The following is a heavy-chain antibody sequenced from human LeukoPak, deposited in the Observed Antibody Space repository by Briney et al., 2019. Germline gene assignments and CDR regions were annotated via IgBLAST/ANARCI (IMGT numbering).Heavy chain of an antibody. Sequence: GESLKISCKGSGYSFTTYWIGWVRQMPGKGLEWMGIIYPGDSDTRFSPSFQGQVTISADKSISTAYLQWSSLKASDTAMYYCARRRYSSGRSRGAFDIWGQGTMVTVSS. V-gene: IGHV5-51*01. CDR1: GYSFTTYW. D-gene: IGHD6-19*01. CDR2: IYPGDSDT. J-gene: IGHJ3*02. CDR3: ARRRYSSGRSRGAFDI.